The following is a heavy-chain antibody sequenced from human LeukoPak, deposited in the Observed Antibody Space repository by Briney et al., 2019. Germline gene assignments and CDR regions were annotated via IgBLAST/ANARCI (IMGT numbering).Heavy chain of an antibody. Sequence: SETLSLTCTVSGGSISNNFYYWAWIRQPPGKGLEWIGSTHYSGSTYYNPSLESRVTLFVDTSKKQFSLKLSSLTAADTAVYYCARHEYSGSYYGLSWFDPWGQGTLVTVSS. CDR1: GGSISNNFYY. D-gene: IGHD1-26*01. CDR2: THYSGST. J-gene: IGHJ5*02. CDR3: ARHEYSGSYYGLSWFDP. V-gene: IGHV4-39*01.